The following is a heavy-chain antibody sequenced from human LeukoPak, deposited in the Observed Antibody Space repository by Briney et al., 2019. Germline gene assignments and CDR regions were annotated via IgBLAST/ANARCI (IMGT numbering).Heavy chain of an antibody. Sequence: SQTLSLTCAISGDSVSSNSAAWNWIRQSSSRGLEWLVRTYYRSKWYNDYAVSVKSRIIINPDTSKNQFSLQLNSVTPEDTAVYYCAKDRGVAARGAFDSWGQGTMVTVSS. V-gene: IGHV6-1*01. CDR1: GDSVSSNSAA. J-gene: IGHJ3*02. CDR3: AKDRGVAARGAFDS. D-gene: IGHD6-6*01. CDR2: TYYRSKWYN.